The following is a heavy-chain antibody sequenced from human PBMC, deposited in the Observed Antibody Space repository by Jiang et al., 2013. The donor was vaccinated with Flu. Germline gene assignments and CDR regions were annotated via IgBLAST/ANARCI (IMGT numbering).Heavy chain of an antibody. D-gene: IGHD5-24*01. V-gene: IGHV4-34*01. J-gene: IGHJ5*02. Sequence: LLKPSETLSLTCAVYGGSFSGYYWSWIRQPPGKGLEWIGEINHSGSTNYNPSLKSRVTISVDTSKNQFSLKLSSVTAADTAVYYCARGSGPQMGSSNWFDPWGQGTLVTVSS. CDR1: GGSFSGYY. CDR2: INHSGST. CDR3: ARGSGPQMGSSNWFDP.